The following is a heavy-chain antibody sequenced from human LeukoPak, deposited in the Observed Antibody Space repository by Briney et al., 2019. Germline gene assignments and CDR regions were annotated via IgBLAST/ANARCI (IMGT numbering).Heavy chain of an antibody. Sequence: PGGSLRLSCAASGFTFSDYSMNWVRQAPGKGLEWVSYISSSSSTIYYADSVKGRFTISRDSAKNSLYLQMNSLRVEDTAVYYCARGRGARHTGQSNSWYDFDYWGQGTLVTVSS. CDR2: ISSSSSTI. V-gene: IGHV3-48*04. CDR1: GFTFSDYS. J-gene: IGHJ4*02. CDR3: ARGRGARHTGQSNSWYDFDY. D-gene: IGHD6-19*01.